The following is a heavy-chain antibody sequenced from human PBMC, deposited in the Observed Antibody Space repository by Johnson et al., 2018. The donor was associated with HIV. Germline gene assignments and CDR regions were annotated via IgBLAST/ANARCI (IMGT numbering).Heavy chain of an antibody. CDR2: ISWNSGSI. CDR1: GFTFDDYA. D-gene: IGHD2-15*01. V-gene: IGHV3-9*01. CDR3: ASSAPGLLPNDAFDN. Sequence: QLVESGGGLVQPGRSLRLSCAASGFTFDDYAMHWVRQAPGKRLEWVSGISWNSGSIGYADSVKGRFTISRDNSKNTLYLQMNSLRAEDTAVYYCASSAPGLLPNDAFDNWCQGTMVTVSS. J-gene: IGHJ3*02.